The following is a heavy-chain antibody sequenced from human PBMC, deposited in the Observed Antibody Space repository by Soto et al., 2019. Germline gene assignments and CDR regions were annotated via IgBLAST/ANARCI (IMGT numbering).Heavy chain of an antibody. CDR3: VRDSQRAFDI. CDR1: GFTFSSHW. D-gene: IGHD6-25*01. CDR2: INTDGIST. J-gene: IGHJ3*02. V-gene: IGHV3-74*01. Sequence: GGSLRLSCAASGFTFSSHWMHWVRQAPGKGLMWVSRINTDGISTTYADSVKGRFTISRDNAKNTLSLQMNSLTADDTAVYYCVRDSQRAFDIWGQGTMVTVSS.